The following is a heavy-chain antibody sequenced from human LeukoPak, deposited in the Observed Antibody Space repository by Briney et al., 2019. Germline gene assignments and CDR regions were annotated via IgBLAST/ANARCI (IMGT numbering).Heavy chain of an antibody. Sequence: GGSLRLSCAASGFTFNSHSLTWVRQAPGKGLEWVSSISGSSTYIYYADSVKGRFTISRDNAKNSVYLQMNTLRAEDTAVYYGARGTLSNFDSWGQGTLVTVSS. CDR2: ISGSSTYI. CDR1: GFTFNSHS. V-gene: IGHV3-21*06. CDR3: ARGTLSNFDS. J-gene: IGHJ5*02.